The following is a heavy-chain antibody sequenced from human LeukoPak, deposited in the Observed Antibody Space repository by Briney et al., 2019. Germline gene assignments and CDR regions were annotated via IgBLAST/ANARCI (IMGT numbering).Heavy chain of an antibody. V-gene: IGHV4-4*09. J-gene: IGHJ3*02. CDR1: GGSISSYY. CDR2: IYTRGST. Sequence: PSETLSLTCTVSGGSISSYYWSWIRQPPGKGLEWIGYIYTRGSTNYNPSLKSRVTISVDTSKNQFSLKLSSVTAADTAVYYCARRMVRGVIIVGAFDIWGQGTMVTVSS. D-gene: IGHD3-10*01. CDR3: ARRMVRGVIIVGAFDI.